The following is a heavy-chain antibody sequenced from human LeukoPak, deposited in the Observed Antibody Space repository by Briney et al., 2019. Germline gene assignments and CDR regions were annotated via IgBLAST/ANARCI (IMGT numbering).Heavy chain of an antibody. V-gene: IGHV3-23*01. J-gene: IGHJ6*03. CDR3: AKGGGGRLIYYYYMDV. CDR1: SNYA. D-gene: IGHD3-16*01. CDR2: ISSGGGNT. Sequence: GGSLRLSCAASSNYAMSWIRQAPGKGLEWVSAISSGGGNTDYADSVKGRFTISRDNAKNSLYLQMNSLRAEDMALYYCAKGGGGRLIYYYYMDVWGKGTTVTVSS.